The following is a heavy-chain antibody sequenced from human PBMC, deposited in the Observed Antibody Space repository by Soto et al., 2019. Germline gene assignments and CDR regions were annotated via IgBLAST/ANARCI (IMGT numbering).Heavy chain of an antibody. D-gene: IGHD2-21*02. CDR3: ARLAVTSSTHFDY. CDR1: GYRFIAYW. CDR2: IYPADSDV. J-gene: IGHJ4*02. V-gene: IGHV5-51*01. Sequence: GESLQISCQGSGYRFIAYWIGWVRQKPGKGLELMGIIYPADSDVRYSPSFQGQVTISVDKSINTAYLQWSSLKASDTAIYYCARLAVTSSTHFDYWGQGTPVTVSS.